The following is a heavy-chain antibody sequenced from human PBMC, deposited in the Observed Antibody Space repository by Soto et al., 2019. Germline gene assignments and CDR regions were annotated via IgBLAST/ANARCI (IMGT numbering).Heavy chain of an antibody. D-gene: IGHD6-13*01. CDR2: INPNSGGT. V-gene: IGHV1-2*02. J-gene: IGHJ6*02. Sequence: ASVKVSCKASGYTFTGYYMHWVRQAPGQGLEWMGWINPNSGGTNYAQKFQGRVTMTRDTSISTAYMELSRLRSDDTAVYYCARGDSSSWYAHYYYYGMDVWGQGTTVTVSS. CDR1: GYTFTGYY. CDR3: ARGDSSSWYAHYYYYGMDV.